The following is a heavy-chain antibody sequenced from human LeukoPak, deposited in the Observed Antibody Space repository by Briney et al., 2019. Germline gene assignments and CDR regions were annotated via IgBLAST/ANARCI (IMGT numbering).Heavy chain of an antibody. J-gene: IGHJ4*02. CDR1: GFTFSTYG. V-gene: IGHV3-23*01. Sequence: GGSLRLSCAASGFTFSTYGMSWVRQPPGKGLEWVSGISGSGGSTSSTDYADSVKGRFTISRDNSKNTLYLRMNSLRAEDTALYYCAKDLMIYDGDSWGQGTLVTVSS. CDR2: ISGSGGST. CDR3: AKDLMIYDGDS. D-gene: IGHD2-8*01.